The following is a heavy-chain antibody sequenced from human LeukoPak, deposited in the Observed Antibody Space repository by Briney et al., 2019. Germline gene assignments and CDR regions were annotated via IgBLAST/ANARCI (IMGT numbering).Heavy chain of an antibody. Sequence: GGSLRLSCAASGFTFSNFAMTWVRQAPGKGLEWVSSIVGSSSTYYADSLKGRFTISRDNAKNSLYLQMNSLRAKDTAVYYCARIGAGSSRDYWGQGTLVTVCS. CDR1: GFTFSNFA. V-gene: IGHV3-21*01. D-gene: IGHD6-13*01. J-gene: IGHJ4*02. CDR3: ARIGAGSSRDY. CDR2: IVGSSST.